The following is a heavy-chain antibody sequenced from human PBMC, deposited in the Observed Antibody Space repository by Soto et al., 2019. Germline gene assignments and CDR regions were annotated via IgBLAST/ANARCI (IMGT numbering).Heavy chain of an antibody. CDR3: ARNRGDILTGPLHNYYYYYGMDV. J-gene: IGHJ6*02. V-gene: IGHV4-34*01. Sequence: PSETLSLTCAVYGGSFSGYYWSWIRQPPGKGLEWIGEINHSGSTNYNPSPKSRVTISVDTSKNQFSLKLSSVTAADTAVYYCARNRGDILTGPLHNYYYYYGMDVWGQGTTVTVSS. D-gene: IGHD3-9*01. CDR1: GGSFSGYY. CDR2: INHSGST.